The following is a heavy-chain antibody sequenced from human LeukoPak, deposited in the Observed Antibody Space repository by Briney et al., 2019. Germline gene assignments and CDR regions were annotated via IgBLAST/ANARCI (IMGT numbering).Heavy chain of an antibody. V-gene: IGHV3-43D*03. D-gene: IGHD3-22*01. Sequence: GGSLRLSCAASGFTFSSYWMSWVRQAPGKGLEWVSLISWDGGSTYYADSVKGRFTISRDNAKNSLYLQMDSLRGEDTAVYYCATGGVHYYDSSADYWGQGTLVTVSS. J-gene: IGHJ4*02. CDR1: GFTFSSYW. CDR2: ISWDGGST. CDR3: ATGGVHYYDSSADY.